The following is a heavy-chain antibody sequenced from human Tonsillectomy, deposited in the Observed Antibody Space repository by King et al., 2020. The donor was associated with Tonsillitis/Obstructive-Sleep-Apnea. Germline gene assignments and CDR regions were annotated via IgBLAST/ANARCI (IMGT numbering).Heavy chain of an antibody. CDR1: GFTFSSYA. Sequence: QLVQSGGGVVQPGRSLRLSCAASGFTFSSYAMHWVRQAPGKGLEWVAVISSDGSNKYYADSVRGRFTISRDSSKNTLYLQMNSLRAEDTALYYCARDWQNYDIFTGLDYWGQGTLVTVSS. CDR3: ARDWQNYDIFTGLDY. CDR2: ISSDGSNK. V-gene: IGHV3-30*04. D-gene: IGHD3-9*01. J-gene: IGHJ4*02.